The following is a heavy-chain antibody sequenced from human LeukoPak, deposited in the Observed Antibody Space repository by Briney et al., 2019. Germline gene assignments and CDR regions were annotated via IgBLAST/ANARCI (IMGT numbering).Heavy chain of an antibody. V-gene: IGHV3-64D*06. CDR2: ISRNGGST. D-gene: IGHD4/OR15-4a*01. CDR3: VKESGFMVAPNSAFDI. Sequence: GGSLSLSCSASGFTFNSYAVHWVRQAPGKGLEYVSGISRNGGSTYYADSVKGRFTISRDNSKNTLYLQMSSLRAEDTAVYYCVKESGFMVAPNSAFDIWGQGTMVTVSS. CDR1: GFTFNSYA. J-gene: IGHJ3*02.